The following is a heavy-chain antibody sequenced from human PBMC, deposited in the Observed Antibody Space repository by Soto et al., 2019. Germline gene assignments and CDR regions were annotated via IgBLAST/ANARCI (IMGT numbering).Heavy chain of an antibody. D-gene: IGHD2-2*01. CDR2: INPSGGST. J-gene: IGHJ5*02. CDR1: GGTFTSYY. Sequence: ASLKVSCKASGGTFTSYYMHWVRQAPGQGLEWMGIINPSGGSTSYAQKFQGRVTMTRNTSISTAYMELSSLRSEDTAVYYCARAVYCSRTSCYSLEDNWFDPWGQGTLVTVSS. V-gene: IGHV1-46*01. CDR3: ARAVYCSRTSCYSLEDNWFDP.